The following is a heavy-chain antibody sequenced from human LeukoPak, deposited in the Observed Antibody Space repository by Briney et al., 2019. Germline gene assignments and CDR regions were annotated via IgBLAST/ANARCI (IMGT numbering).Heavy chain of an antibody. CDR2: IYYSGST. D-gene: IGHD3-22*01. J-gene: IGHJ1*01. V-gene: IGHV4-30-4*01. Sequence: SETLSLTCTVSGGSISSGDYYWSWIRQPPGKGLEWIGYIYYSGSTYYNPSLKSRVTISVDTSKNQFSLKLSSVTAADTAVYYCARLDYYDSSGYYRHAEYFQHWGQGTLVTVSS. CDR1: GGSISSGDYY. CDR3: ARLDYYDSSGYYRHAEYFQH.